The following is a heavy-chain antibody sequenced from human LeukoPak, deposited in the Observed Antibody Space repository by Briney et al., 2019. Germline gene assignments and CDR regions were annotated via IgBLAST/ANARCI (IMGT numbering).Heavy chain of an antibody. J-gene: IGHJ4*02. Sequence: SVKVSCKXSGGTFSSYAISWVRQAPGQGLEWMGGIIPIFGTANYAQKFQGRVTITTDESTSTAYMELSSLRSEDTAVYYCARNGKGSGYTLDYWGQGTLVTVSS. CDR2: IIPIFGTA. D-gene: IGHD3-22*01. CDR3: ARNGKGSGYTLDY. CDR1: GGTFSSYA. V-gene: IGHV1-69*05.